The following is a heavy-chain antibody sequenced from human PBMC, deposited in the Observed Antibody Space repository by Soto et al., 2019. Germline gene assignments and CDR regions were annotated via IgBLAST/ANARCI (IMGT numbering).Heavy chain of an antibody. CDR3: ASLMSSGYYYGMDV. D-gene: IGHD3-10*01. CDR2: IIPILGIA. Sequence: QVQLVQSGAEVKKPGSSVKVSCKASGGPFSSYTISWVRQAPGQGLEWMGRIIPILGIANYAQKFQGRVTITADKSTSTAYMELSSLRSEDTAVYYCASLMSSGYYYGMDVWGQGTTVTVSS. V-gene: IGHV1-69*02. CDR1: GGPFSSYT. J-gene: IGHJ6*02.